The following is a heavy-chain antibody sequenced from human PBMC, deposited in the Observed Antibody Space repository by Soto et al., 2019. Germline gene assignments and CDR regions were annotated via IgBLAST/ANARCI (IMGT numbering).Heavy chain of an antibody. J-gene: IGHJ6*02. V-gene: IGHV3-30*18. CDR3: AKEVGADIYYYGMDV. D-gene: IGHD2-15*01. CDR1: GFTFSSHG. Sequence: VQLVESGGGVVQPGRSLRLSCAASGFTFSSHGMHWVRQAPGKGLEWVAVISYDGRNKDYADSVKGRFTISRDNSKNTLYLQMNSLRAEDTAVYYCAKEVGADIYYYGMDVWGQGTTVTVSS. CDR2: ISYDGRNK.